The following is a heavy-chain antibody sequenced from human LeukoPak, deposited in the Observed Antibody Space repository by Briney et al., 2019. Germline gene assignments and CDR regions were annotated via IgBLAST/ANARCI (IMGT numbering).Heavy chain of an antibody. CDR1: GYTFTSYG. CDR3: ARVRSSGGFSDATLPGYFKQWLDRGAFDY. D-gene: IGHD6-19*01. Sequence: GASVKVSCKASGYTFTSYGISWVRQAPGQGLEWMGWIIAYNGNTNYAQKLQGRVTMTTDTSTSTAYMELRSLRSDDTAVYYCARVRSSGGFSDATLPGYFKQWLDRGAFDYWGQGTLVTVSS. V-gene: IGHV1-18*01. CDR2: IIAYNGNT. J-gene: IGHJ4*02.